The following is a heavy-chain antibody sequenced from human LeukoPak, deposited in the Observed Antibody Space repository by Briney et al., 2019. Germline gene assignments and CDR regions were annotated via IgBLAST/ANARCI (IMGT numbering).Heavy chain of an antibody. Sequence: SETLSLTCAVYGGSFSGYYWSWIRQPPGKGPEWIGEINHSGSTNYNPSLKSRVTISVDTSKNQFSLKLSSVTAADTAVYYCARKYSGYDPPDYWGQGTLVTVSS. CDR3: ARKYSGYDPPDY. D-gene: IGHD5-12*01. J-gene: IGHJ4*02. CDR1: GGSFSGYY. V-gene: IGHV4-34*01. CDR2: INHSGST.